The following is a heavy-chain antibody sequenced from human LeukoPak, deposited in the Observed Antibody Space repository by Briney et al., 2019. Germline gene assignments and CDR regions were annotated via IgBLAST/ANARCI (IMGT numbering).Heavy chain of an antibody. V-gene: IGHV3-11*04. CDR2: ISGSGDTI. D-gene: IGHD7-27*01. J-gene: IGHJ4*02. CDR3: ARDSLLGICDY. Sequence: PGGSLRLSCAASGFAFSDYYMNWIRQAPGEGLEWVSYISGSGDTINYADSVKGRFTISRDKSKNTLYLQMNSLRAEDTAVYYCARDSLLGICDYWGQGTLVTVSS. CDR1: GFAFSDYY.